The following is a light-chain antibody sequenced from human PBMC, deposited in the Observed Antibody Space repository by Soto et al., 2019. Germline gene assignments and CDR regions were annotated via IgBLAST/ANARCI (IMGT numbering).Light chain of an antibody. J-gene: IGKJ4*01. CDR1: QSVSSN. CDR3: QQYNNWPPLT. Sequence: IVMTQSPATLSVSPGGRATLSCRASQSVSSNLAWYQQKPGQAPRLLIYGASTRATGIPARFSGSGSGTEFTLTFSSLQSEDFAVYYCQQYNNWPPLTFGGGTKVDIK. CDR2: GAS. V-gene: IGKV3-15*01.